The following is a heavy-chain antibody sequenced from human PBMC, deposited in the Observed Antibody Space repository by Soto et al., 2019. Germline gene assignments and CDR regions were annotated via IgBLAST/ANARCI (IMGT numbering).Heavy chain of an antibody. CDR1: GFTFSSYT. D-gene: IGHD2-2*01. CDR2: ISYDGSNK. CDR3: ARPIVVVSDATQSILNGITGYYGMDV. V-gene: IGHV3-30-3*01. Sequence: PXGSLLLTFAASGFTFSSYTMDWVRQAPGKGLEWVAVISYDGSNKFYADSVKGRFTMSRDNSKNTLYLQMNSLRAEDTAVYYCARPIVVVSDATQSILNGITGYYGMDVWGRGTTVTVSS. J-gene: IGHJ6*02.